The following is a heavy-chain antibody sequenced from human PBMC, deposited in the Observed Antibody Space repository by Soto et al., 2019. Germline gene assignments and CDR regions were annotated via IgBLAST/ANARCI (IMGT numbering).Heavy chain of an antibody. CDR3: ARDQLVRPMNLLRSWLKEDYYYHYGMDV. J-gene: IGHJ6*02. CDR1: GGSISSYY. CDR2: IYTSGST. Sequence: PSETLSLTCTVAGGSISSYYWSWIRQPAGKGLEWIGRIYTSGSTNYNPSLKSRVTMSVDTSKNQFSLKLSSVTAADTAVYYCARDQLVRPMNLLRSWLKEDYYYHYGMDVWGQGTTVTVSS. V-gene: IGHV4-4*07. D-gene: IGHD6-13*01.